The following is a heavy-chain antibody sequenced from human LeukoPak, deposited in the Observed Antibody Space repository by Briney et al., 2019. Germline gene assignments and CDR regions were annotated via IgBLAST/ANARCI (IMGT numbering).Heavy chain of an antibody. J-gene: IGHJ5*02. Sequence: SETLSLTCAVYGGSSSGYYWSWIRQPPGKGLEWIAEINHSGSTNYNPSLKSRVTISVDTSKNQFSLKLSSVTAADTAVYYCARSRVPPWSYDSSGYHPGWFDPWGQGTLVTVSS. CDR1: GGSSSGYY. V-gene: IGHV4-34*01. D-gene: IGHD3-22*01. CDR2: INHSGST. CDR3: ARSRVPPWSYDSSGYHPGWFDP.